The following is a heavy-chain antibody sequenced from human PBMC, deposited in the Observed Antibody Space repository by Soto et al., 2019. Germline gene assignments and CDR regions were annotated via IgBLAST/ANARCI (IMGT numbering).Heavy chain of an antibody. Sequence: TLSLTCTVSGVSISSGGYYWSWIRQHPGKGLEWIGYIYYSGSTYYNPSLKSRVTISVDTSKNQFSLKLSSVTAADTAVYYCARSPVCSGGSCYSSYYYGMDVWGQGTTVTVSS. CDR1: GVSISSGGYY. D-gene: IGHD2-15*01. CDR3: ARSPVCSGGSCYSSYYYGMDV. CDR2: IYYSGST. V-gene: IGHV4-31*03. J-gene: IGHJ6*02.